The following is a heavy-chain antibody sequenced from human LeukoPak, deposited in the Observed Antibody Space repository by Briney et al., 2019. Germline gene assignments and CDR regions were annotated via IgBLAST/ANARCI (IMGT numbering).Heavy chain of an antibody. Sequence: PSETLSLTCAAYGVSFSGHYWSWIRQPPGKGLERIGEINHSGSTNYSPSLKSRVTISVDTSKNQFSLKLSSVTAADTAVYYCARYYYDSSDYYCLFDYWGQGTLVTVSS. J-gene: IGHJ4*02. CDR3: ARYYYDSSDYYCLFDY. D-gene: IGHD3-22*01. CDR2: INHSGST. V-gene: IGHV4-34*01. CDR1: GVSFSGHY.